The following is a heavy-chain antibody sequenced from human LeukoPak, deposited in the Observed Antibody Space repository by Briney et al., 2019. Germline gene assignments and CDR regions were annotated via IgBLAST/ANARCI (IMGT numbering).Heavy chain of an antibody. J-gene: IGHJ4*02. D-gene: IGHD2-15*01. Sequence: GGSLRLSCAASGFTFSNAWMSWVRQAPGKGLEWVGRIKSKTDGGTTDYAAPVKGRFTISRDDSKNTLYLQMNSLKTEDTAVYYCTTDHINVVSSSYLTPVDYWGQGTLVTVSS. V-gene: IGHV3-15*01. CDR3: TTDHINVVSSSYLTPVDY. CDR1: GFTFSNAW. CDR2: IKSKTDGGTT.